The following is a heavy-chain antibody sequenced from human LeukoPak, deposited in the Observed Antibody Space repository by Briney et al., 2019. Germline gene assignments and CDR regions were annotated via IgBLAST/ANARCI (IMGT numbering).Heavy chain of an antibody. V-gene: IGHV3-48*01. J-gene: IGHJ4*02. D-gene: IGHD3-3*01. CDR3: ARRLYYEGLAGY. CDR2: ISGSGSTI. CDR1: GFTFSSHT. Sequence: GGSLRLSCAASGFTFSSHTMNWVRQAPGKGLEWVSYISGSGSTIYYADSVKGRFAISRDNAKSSLYLQMNSLRAEDTAVYYCARRLYYEGLAGYWGQGTLVTVSS.